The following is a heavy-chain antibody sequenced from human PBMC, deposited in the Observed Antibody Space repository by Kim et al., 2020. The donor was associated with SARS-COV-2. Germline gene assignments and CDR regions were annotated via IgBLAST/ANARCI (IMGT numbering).Heavy chain of an antibody. J-gene: IGHJ4*02. CDR2: TYYRSKWYN. CDR1: GDSVSTNSIG. D-gene: IGHD3-10*01. CDR3: ARSVAGKIDY. Sequence: SQTLSLTCGISGDSVSTNSIGWTWIRQTPSIGLEWLGRTYYRSKWYNDYAESVKSRITINPDTSKNQFSLQLSSVIPEDTAVYYCARSVAGKIDYWGQGT. V-gene: IGHV6-1*01.